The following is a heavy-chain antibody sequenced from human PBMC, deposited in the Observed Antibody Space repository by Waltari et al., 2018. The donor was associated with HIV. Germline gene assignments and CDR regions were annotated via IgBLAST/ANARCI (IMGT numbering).Heavy chain of an antibody. CDR1: GGSFSSYH. D-gene: IGHD2-8*02. CDR3: AGAKGCGTEWLGAFDV. J-gene: IGHJ3*01. CDR2: INQTGNT. Sequence: QVQLQQWGAGLLKPSETLPLSCAVYGGSFSSYHWNWIRQFPGKGPEWLGQINQTGNTSFNPSLKSRFTIAVDTSKDQFSLRVTSMTAADTAVYYCAGAKGCGTEWLGAFDVWGQGTMVSVSS. V-gene: IGHV4-34*01.